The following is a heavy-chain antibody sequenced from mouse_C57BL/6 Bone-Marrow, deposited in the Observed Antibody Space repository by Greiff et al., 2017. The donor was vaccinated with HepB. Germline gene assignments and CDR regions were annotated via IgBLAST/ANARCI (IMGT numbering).Heavy chain of an antibody. CDR3: ARFWDYFDY. Sequence: EVKLEESGPELVKPGASVKMSCKASGYTFTDYNMHWVKQSHGKSLEWIGYINPNNGGTSYNQKFKGKATLTVNKSSSTAYMELRSLTSEDSAVYYCARFWDYFDYWGQGTTLTVSS. V-gene: IGHV1-22*01. J-gene: IGHJ2*01. CDR2: INPNNGGT. CDR1: GYTFTDYN.